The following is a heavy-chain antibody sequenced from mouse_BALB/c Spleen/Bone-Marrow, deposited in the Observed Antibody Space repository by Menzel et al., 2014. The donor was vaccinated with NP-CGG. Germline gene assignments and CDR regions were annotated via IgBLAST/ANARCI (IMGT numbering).Heavy chain of an antibody. V-gene: IGHV1S22*01. CDR3: ARRLRGYYAMDY. Sequence: LQQSGSELVRPGASVKLSCKASGYTFTNYWIHWVKQRPGQGLEWIGNVYPGRGSINSVEKFKTKATLTVDTSSSTAYMHLNSLTSEDSAVYYCARRLRGYYAMDYWGQGTSVTVSS. CDR1: GYTFTNYW. J-gene: IGHJ4*01. D-gene: IGHD1-3*01. CDR2: VYPGRGSI.